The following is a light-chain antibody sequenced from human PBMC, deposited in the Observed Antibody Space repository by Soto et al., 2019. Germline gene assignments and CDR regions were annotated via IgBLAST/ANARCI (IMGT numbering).Light chain of an antibody. Sequence: EIVLTQSPGTLSLSPGERATLSCRASQSISNNYLAWYQQKPGQAPRLLVYGASTRASDIEGRFGGSGSGTDFTLTISRLEPEDFAVYYCQQYGSSPPYTFGQGTKLEIK. CDR2: GAS. CDR3: QQYGSSPPYT. J-gene: IGKJ2*01. CDR1: QSISNNY. V-gene: IGKV3-20*01.